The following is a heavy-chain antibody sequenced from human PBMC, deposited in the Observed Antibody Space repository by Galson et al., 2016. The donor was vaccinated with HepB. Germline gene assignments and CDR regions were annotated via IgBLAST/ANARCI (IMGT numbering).Heavy chain of an antibody. Sequence: SLRLSCAASGFAFSSHWMHWVRQDLGKGLVRVSRINSDGTISNYADSVKGRFTISRDNAKNTLYLQMNSLRAEDTAFYYCVRDLDYWGQGTLVTVSS. CDR2: INSDGTIS. CDR3: VRDLDY. V-gene: IGHV3-74*01. J-gene: IGHJ4*02. CDR1: GFAFSSHW.